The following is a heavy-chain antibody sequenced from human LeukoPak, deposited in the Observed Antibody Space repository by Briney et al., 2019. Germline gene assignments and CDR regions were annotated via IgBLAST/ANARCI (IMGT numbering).Heavy chain of an antibody. D-gene: IGHD2-15*01. V-gene: IGHV3-7*01. CDR2: MKGDGSEI. CDR1: GFTFGDYA. Sequence: PGGSLRLSCTASGFTFGDYAMSWFRQAPGKGLEWVANMKGDGSEIHYVDSVKGRFTISRDNARNSLFLQMNGLRPEDTAVYYCARPADTAAYDLWGQGTMVTVSS. CDR3: ARPADTAAYDL. J-gene: IGHJ3*01.